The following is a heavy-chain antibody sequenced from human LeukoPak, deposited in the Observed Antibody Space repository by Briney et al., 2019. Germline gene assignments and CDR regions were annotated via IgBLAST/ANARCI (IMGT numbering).Heavy chain of an antibody. J-gene: IGHJ4*02. CDR3: ARDGLIAEAGTPNN. Sequence: PGGSLRLSCAASGFTVSSNYMSWVRQAPGKGLEWVSVIYSGGSTYYADSVKGRFTISRDNPKNTLYLQMNSLRAEDTAVYYCARDGLIAEAGTPNNWGQGTLVTVSS. V-gene: IGHV3-53*01. CDR2: IYSGGST. CDR1: GFTVSSNY. D-gene: IGHD6-13*01.